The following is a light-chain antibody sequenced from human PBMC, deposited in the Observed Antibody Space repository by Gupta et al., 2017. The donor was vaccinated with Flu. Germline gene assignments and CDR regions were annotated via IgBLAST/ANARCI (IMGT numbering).Light chain of an antibody. CDR3: QQYNNWL. J-gene: IGKJ4*01. V-gene: IGKV3-15*01. Sequence: EVVLTQSPATLSVSPGERATLSCRASQSISSNLAWYQQKPGQAPRLIYGASTRATGIPARFSGSGSGTEFTLTISSLQSEDFAVYYCQQYNNWLFGGGTKVEIK. CDR2: GAS. CDR1: QSISSN.